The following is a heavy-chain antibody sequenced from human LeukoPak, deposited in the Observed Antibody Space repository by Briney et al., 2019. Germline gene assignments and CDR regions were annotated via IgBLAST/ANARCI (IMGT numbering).Heavy chain of an antibody. V-gene: IGHV3-21*01. Sequence: GGSLRLSCAASGFTFSSYSMNWVRQAPGKGLEWVSSISSSSSYIYYADSVKGRFTISRDNAKNSLYLQMNSLRAEDTAVYYCAIQRECYYGSGSYPGGQGTLVTVSS. D-gene: IGHD3-10*01. CDR1: GFTFSSYS. CDR3: AIQRECYYGSGSYP. CDR2: ISSSSSYI. J-gene: IGHJ5*02.